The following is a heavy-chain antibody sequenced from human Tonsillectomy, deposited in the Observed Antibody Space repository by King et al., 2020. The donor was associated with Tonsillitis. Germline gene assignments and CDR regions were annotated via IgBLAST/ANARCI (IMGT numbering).Heavy chain of an antibody. J-gene: IGHJ6*02. CDR1: GFTFDDYA. CDR2: ISWNSGSI. V-gene: IGHV3-9*01. Sequence: DVQLVESGGGLVQPGRSLRLSCAASGFTFDDYAMHWVRQAPGKGLEWVSGISWNSGSIGYADSVKGRFTISRDNAKNSLYLQMNSLRAEDTALYYCAKDFTALYYYGMDVWGQGTTVTVSS. CDR3: AKDFTALYYYGMDV. D-gene: IGHD5-18*01.